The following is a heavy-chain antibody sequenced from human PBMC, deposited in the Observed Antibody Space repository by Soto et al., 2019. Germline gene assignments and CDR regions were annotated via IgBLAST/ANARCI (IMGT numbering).Heavy chain of an antibody. J-gene: IGHJ2*01. CDR3: ARHDGCGSGGCYPGTYWYFDL. V-gene: IGHV3-23*01. Sequence: GGSLRLSCVASGFTFSNYNMNWVRQAPGKGLEWVSDIGVSGGHSYYADAVKGRFTIARDNSKTKISLQLESLRARDTASYYCARHDGCGSGGCYPGTYWYFDLWGRGTLVTVSS. CDR2: IGVSGGHS. CDR1: GFTFSNYN. D-gene: IGHD2-15*01.